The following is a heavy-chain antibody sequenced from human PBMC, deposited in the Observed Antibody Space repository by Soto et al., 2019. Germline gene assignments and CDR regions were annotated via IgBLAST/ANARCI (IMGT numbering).Heavy chain of an antibody. J-gene: IGHJ6*02. CDR1: GGTFSSYA. V-gene: IGHV1-69*06. D-gene: IGHD3-22*01. CDR2: IIPIFGTA. Sequence: SVKVSCKASGGTFSSYAISWVRQAPGQGLEWMGGIIPIFGTANYAQKFQGRVTITADKSTSTAYMELSSLRSEDTAVYYCARSYYDGSGYSRNYYYYGMDVWGQGTTVTVSS. CDR3: ARSYYDGSGYSRNYYYYGMDV.